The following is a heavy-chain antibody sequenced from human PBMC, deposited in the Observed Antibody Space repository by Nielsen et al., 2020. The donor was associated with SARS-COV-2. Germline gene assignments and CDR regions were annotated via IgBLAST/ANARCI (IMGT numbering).Heavy chain of an antibody. CDR2: IYYSGST. CDR1: GGSISSGGYY. CDR3: ARGEGYDFWSGYYQSYYYYYMDV. Sequence: SETLSLTCTVSGGSISSGGYYWSWIRQHPGKGLEWIGYIYYSGSTYYNPSLKSRVTISVDTSKNQFSLKLSSVTAADTAVYYCARGEGYDFWSGYYQSYYYYYMDVWGKGTTVTVSS. V-gene: IGHV4-31*03. J-gene: IGHJ6*03. D-gene: IGHD3-3*01.